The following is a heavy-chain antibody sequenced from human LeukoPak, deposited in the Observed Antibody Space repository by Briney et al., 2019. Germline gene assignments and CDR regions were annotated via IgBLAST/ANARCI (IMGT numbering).Heavy chain of an antibody. CDR3: ARELYNWNGRRHAIDI. V-gene: IGHV4-59*01. Sequence: SETLSLTCTVSGGSISRYYWSWVRQPPGKGLEYIGNIYYSGSTNYNPSLKSRVTISLDTSRSQFSLKLTSVTAADTAVYYCARELYNWNGRRHAIDIWGQGTMVTVSS. D-gene: IGHD1-20*01. J-gene: IGHJ3*02. CDR1: GGSISRYY. CDR2: IYYSGST.